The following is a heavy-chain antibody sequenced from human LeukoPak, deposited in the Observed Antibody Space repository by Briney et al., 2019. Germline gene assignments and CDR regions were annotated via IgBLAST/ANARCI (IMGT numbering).Heavy chain of an antibody. CDR3: ARANGDGYNFDY. CDR2: IIPIFGTA. D-gene: IGHD5-24*01. V-gene: IGHV1-69*05. CDR1: GGTFSSYA. J-gene: IGHJ4*02. Sequence: SVKVSCKASGGTFSSYAISWVRQAPGQGLEWMGGIIPIFGTANYAQKFQGRVTITTDESTSTAYMELSSLRSEDTAVYYCARANGDGYNFDYWGQGTLVTVSS.